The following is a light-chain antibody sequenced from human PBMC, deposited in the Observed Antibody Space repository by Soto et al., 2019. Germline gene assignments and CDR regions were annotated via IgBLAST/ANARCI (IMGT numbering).Light chain of an antibody. J-gene: IGKJ3*01. CDR1: QSISSY. Sequence: DIQMTQSPSSLSASVGDRVTITCRASQSISSYLNWYQQKPGKAPKLLIYAASSLQSGVPSRFRGSGSGTDFTLTISSLQPEDFATYYCQQSYSGFTFGPGTKVDIK. V-gene: IGKV1-39*01. CDR2: AAS. CDR3: QQSYSGFT.